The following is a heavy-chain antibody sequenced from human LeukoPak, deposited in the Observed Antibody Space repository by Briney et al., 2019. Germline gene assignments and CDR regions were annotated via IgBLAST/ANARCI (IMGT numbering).Heavy chain of an antibody. Sequence: ASVKVSCKASGYTFTSYYMRWVRQAPGQGLEWMGIINPSGGSTSYAQKFQGRDTMTRDTSTSTVYMELSSLRSEDTAVYYCSRAIGCSSTSCPYTYYYYGMDVWGKGTTVTVSS. CDR3: SRAIGCSSTSCPYTYYYYGMDV. D-gene: IGHD2-2*01. CDR1: GYTFTSYY. V-gene: IGHV1-46*01. J-gene: IGHJ6*04. CDR2: INPSGGST.